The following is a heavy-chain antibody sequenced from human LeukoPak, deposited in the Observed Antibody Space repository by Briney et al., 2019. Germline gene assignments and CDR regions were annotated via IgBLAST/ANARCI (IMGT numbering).Heavy chain of an antibody. Sequence: ASVKVSCKASGYTFTGYYMHWVRQAPGQGLEWMGWINPNSGGTNYAQKFQGRVTMTRDTSISIAYMELSRLRSDDTAVYYCAGGQEYSSSPDYWGQGTLVTVSS. V-gene: IGHV1-2*02. CDR1: GYTFTGYY. CDR2: INPNSGGT. D-gene: IGHD6-6*01. CDR3: AGGQEYSSSPDY. J-gene: IGHJ4*02.